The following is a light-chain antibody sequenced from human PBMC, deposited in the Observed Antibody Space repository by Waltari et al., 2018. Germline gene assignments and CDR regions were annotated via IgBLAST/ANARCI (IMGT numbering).Light chain of an antibody. CDR2: QDK. J-gene: IGLJ2*01. CDR3: QTWVNGTVI. CDR1: KLGSRY. V-gene: IGLV3-1*01. Sequence: SYELTQPPSVSVSPGQTVTITCPGDKLGSRYTCWYQQRAGQSPIMVIFQDKKRPKGIPERFSGSNSGNTAALTISGAQSMDEADYYCQTWVNGTVIFGGGTKVTIL.